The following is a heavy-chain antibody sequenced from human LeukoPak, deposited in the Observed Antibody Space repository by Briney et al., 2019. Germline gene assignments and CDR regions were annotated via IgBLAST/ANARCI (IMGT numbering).Heavy chain of an antibody. CDR1: GGTFSSYA. Sequence: SVKVSCKASGGTFSSYAISWVRQAPGQGLEWMGRIIPILGIANYAQKFQGRVTITADKSTSTAYMELSSLRSEDTAVYYCARDRIRYDSSRRNYFDYWGQGTLVTVSS. CDR2: IIPILGIA. CDR3: ARDRIRYDSSRRNYFDY. V-gene: IGHV1-69*04. J-gene: IGHJ4*02. D-gene: IGHD3-22*01.